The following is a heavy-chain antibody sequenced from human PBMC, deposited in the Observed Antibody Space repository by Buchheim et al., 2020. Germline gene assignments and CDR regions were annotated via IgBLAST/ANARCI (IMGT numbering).Heavy chain of an antibody. CDR3: ARALYYDILTGSGEVYGMDV. V-gene: IGHV1-2*04. D-gene: IGHD3-9*01. Sequence: QVQLVQSGAEVKKPGASVKVSCKASGYTFTGYYTHWVRQAPGQGLEWMGWINPNSGGTNYAQKFQGWVTMTRDTSISTAYMELSRLRSDDTAVYYCARALYYDILTGSGEVYGMDVWGQGTT. CDR1: GYTFTGYY. CDR2: INPNSGGT. J-gene: IGHJ6*02.